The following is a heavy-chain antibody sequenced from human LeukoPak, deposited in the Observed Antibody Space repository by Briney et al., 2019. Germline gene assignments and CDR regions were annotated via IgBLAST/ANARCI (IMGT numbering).Heavy chain of an antibody. Sequence: SETLSLTCTVSGGSISSYYWSWIRQPPGKGLEWIGYIYYSGSTNYNPSLKSRVTISVDTSKNQFSLKLSSVTAADTAVYYCARLSYCSSTSCYGYWFGPWGQGTLVTVSS. J-gene: IGHJ5*02. CDR2: IYYSGST. CDR3: ARLSYCSSTSCYGYWFGP. CDR1: GGSISSYY. V-gene: IGHV4-59*01. D-gene: IGHD2-2*01.